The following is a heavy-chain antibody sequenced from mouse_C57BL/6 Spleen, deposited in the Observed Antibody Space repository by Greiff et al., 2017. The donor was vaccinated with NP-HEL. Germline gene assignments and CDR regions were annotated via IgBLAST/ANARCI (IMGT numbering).Heavy chain of an antibody. CDR2: IYPRSGNT. J-gene: IGHJ3*01. V-gene: IGHV1-81*01. CDR1: GYTFTSYG. Sequence: VQLQQSGAELARPGASVKLSCKASGYTFTSYGISWVKQRTGQGLEWIGEIYPRSGNTYYNEKFKGKATLTADKSSSTAYMELRSLTSEDSAVYFCALLLRGFAYWGQGTLVTVSA. D-gene: IGHD1-1*01. CDR3: ALLLRGFAY.